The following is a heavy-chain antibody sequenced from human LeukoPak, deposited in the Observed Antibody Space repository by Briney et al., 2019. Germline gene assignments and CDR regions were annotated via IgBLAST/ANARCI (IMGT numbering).Heavy chain of an antibody. Sequence: SETLSLTCTVSGGSISSYYWSWIRQPPGKGLEWIGYIYYSGSTNYNPSLKSRVTISVDTSKNQSSLKLSSVTAADTAVYYCARVNWFGESDAFDIWGQGTMVTVSS. CDR3: ARVNWFGESDAFDI. J-gene: IGHJ3*02. CDR2: IYYSGST. V-gene: IGHV4-59*01. D-gene: IGHD3-10*01. CDR1: GGSISSYY.